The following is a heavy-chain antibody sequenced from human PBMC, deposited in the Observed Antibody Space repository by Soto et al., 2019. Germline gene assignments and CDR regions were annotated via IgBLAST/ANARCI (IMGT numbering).Heavy chain of an antibody. CDR1: GGSISSYY. Sequence: SETLSLTCTVSGGSISSYYWSWIRQPPGKGLEWIGYIYYSGSTNYNPSLKSRVTISVDTSKNQFSLKLSSVTAADTAVYYCARSRGKAPYYYDSSGYYSRYYYYYYGMDVWGQGTTVTVS. CDR2: IYYSGST. CDR3: ARSRGKAPYYYDSSGYYSRYYYYYYGMDV. D-gene: IGHD3-22*01. V-gene: IGHV4-59*01. J-gene: IGHJ6*02.